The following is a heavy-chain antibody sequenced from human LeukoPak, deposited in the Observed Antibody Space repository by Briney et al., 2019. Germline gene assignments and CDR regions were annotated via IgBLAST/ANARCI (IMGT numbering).Heavy chain of an antibody. V-gene: IGHV1-2*02. CDR1: GYTFTGYY. J-gene: IGHJ6*03. Sequence: GASVKVSCKASGYTFTGYYMHWVRQAPGQGLEWMGWINPNSGGTNYAQKFQGRVTMTRDTSISTAYMELSRLRSDDTAVYYCARRLEDYYYYMDVWGKGTTVTVSS. CDR2: INPNSGGT. D-gene: IGHD6-19*01. CDR3: ARRLEDYYYYMDV.